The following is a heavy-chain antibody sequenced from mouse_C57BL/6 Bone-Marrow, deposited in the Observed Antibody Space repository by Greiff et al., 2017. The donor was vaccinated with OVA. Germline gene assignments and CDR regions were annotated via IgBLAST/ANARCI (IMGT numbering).Heavy chain of an antibody. J-gene: IGHJ2*01. CDR3: ARSTAHYFDY. CDR1: GYTFTSYW. Sequence: QVQLQQPGAELVRPGTSVKLSCKASGYTFTSYWMHWVKQRPGQGLEWIGVIDPSDSYTNYNQKFKGKATLTVDTSSSTAYMQLSSLTSEDSAVYYCARSTAHYFDYWGQGTTLTVSS. D-gene: IGHD1-2*01. CDR2: IDPSDSYT. V-gene: IGHV1-59*01.